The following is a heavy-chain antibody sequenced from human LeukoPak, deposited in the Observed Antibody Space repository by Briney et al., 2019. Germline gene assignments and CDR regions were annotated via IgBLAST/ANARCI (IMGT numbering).Heavy chain of an antibody. J-gene: IGHJ4*02. CDR1: GFIFSSYV. V-gene: IGHV3-30*02. CDR3: VKDFNWGFDY. Sequence: PGGSLRLSCAASGFIFSSYVMHWVRQAPGKGMEWVAFFGHDGGNINSADSVKGRFTISRDNSRSTLSLQMINLRPEDTAVYYCVKDFNWGFDYWGQGTLVTVSS. CDR2: FGHDGGNI. D-gene: IGHD7-27*01.